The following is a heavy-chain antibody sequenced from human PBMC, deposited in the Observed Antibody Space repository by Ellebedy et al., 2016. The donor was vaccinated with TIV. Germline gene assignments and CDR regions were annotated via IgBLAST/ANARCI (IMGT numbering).Heavy chain of an antibody. V-gene: IGHV4-34*01. CDR1: GGSFSDYF. CDR2: INHSGTI. J-gene: IGHJ6*02. D-gene: IGHD2-2*01. CDR3: ARGPNTSAVLGDV. Sequence: SETLSLTXGGSGGSFSDYFWNWVRQPPGGGLEWIGEINHSGTINYSSSLKSRVTISIDISKRQISLNLTSVTAADTALYYCARGPNTSAVLGDVWGQGTTVIVS.